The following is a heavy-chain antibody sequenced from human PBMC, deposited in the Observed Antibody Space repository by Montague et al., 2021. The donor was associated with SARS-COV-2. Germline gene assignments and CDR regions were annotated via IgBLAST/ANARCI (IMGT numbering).Heavy chain of an antibody. CDR3: ARVIVVGYYGMDV. CDR1: GFTFGSYA. D-gene: IGHD3-22*01. J-gene: IGHJ6*02. CDR2: ISYDGSNK. V-gene: IGHV3-30-3*01. Sequence: SLRLSCAASGFTFGSYAMHWVRQAPGKGLEWVAVISYDGSNKYYADSVKGRFTIPRDNSKNTLYLQMNSLRAEDTAVYYCARVIVVGYYGMDVWGQGTTVTVSS.